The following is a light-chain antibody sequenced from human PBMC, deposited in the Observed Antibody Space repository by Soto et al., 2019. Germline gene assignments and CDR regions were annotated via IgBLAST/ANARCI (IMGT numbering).Light chain of an antibody. CDR2: WAS. J-gene: IGKJ5*01. V-gene: IGKV4-1*01. Sequence: DIVMTQSPESLAVSLGERATINCKSSQSVFYSSNSKNYLNWYQQKPGQPPKLLIYWASIRESGVPDRFSGSGSGTDFTLTISSVQAEDVAVYYCQQYYDSPITFGQGTRLEIK. CDR3: QQYYDSPIT. CDR1: QSVFYSSNSKNY.